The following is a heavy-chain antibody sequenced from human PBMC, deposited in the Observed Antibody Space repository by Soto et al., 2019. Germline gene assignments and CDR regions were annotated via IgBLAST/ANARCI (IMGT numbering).Heavy chain of an antibody. CDR2: IYYSGST. D-gene: IGHD1-1*01. J-gene: IGHJ2*01. V-gene: IGHV4-59*01. CDR1: EGNIRDFY. Sequence: TVAEGNIRDFYGSCIRHPPGKGLEWIGYIYYSGSTNYNPSLKSRVTISVDTSKNQSSLKLSSVTAADTAAYYCARVWTFHGYFVLCDRGTL. CDR3: ARVWTFHGYFVL.